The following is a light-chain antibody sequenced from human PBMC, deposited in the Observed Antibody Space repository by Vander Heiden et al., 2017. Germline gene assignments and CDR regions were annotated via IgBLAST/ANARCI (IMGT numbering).Light chain of an antibody. CDR1: QDISNY. CDR2: DAS. J-gene: IGKJ5*01. V-gene: IGKV1-33*01. CDR3: QQYDNRPVT. Sequence: IQPTQSPSSLSSSVGDRATITCQASQDISNYLNWYQQKPGKAPKLLIYDASNLETGVPSRFSGSGSGTDFTFTISSLQPEDIATYYCQQYDNRPVTFGQGTRLEIK.